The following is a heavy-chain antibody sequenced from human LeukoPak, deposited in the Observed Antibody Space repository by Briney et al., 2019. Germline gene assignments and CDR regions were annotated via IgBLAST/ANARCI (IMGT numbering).Heavy chain of an antibody. CDR1: GGSFSGYY. CDR3: ARGGYSYDPRPLPYYFDY. Sequence: SETLSLTCAVYGGSFSGYYWSWIRQPPGKGLEWIGEINHSGGTNYNPSLKSRVTISVDTSKNQFSLKLSSVTAADTAVYYCARGGYSYDPRPLPYYFDYWGQGTLVTVSS. CDR2: INHSGGT. J-gene: IGHJ4*02. V-gene: IGHV4-34*01. D-gene: IGHD5-18*01.